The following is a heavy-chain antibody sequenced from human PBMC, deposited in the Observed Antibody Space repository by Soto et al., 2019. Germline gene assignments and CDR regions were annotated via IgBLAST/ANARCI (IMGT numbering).Heavy chain of an antibody. CDR2: INPIISRS. CDR3: ATSYGSGSRAVDS. D-gene: IGHD3-10*01. J-gene: IGHJ4*02. Sequence: QVQLVQSGADVQRPGSSVSVFCKAAGDTFKFYAINWVRQAPGLGLQWMGRINPIISRSNYAPRFKGRVAMTADKSTSTAYMELSSLRSEDTAMYYCATSYGSGSRAVDSWGQGALVTVSS. V-gene: IGHV1-69*02. CDR1: GDTFKFYA.